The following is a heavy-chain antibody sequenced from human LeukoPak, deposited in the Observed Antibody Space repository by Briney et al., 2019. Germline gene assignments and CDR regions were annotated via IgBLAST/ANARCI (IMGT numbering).Heavy chain of an antibody. V-gene: IGHV4-30-4*08. D-gene: IGHD3-3*01. J-gene: IGHJ4*02. Sequence: PSETLSLTCTVSGGSISSGDYYWSWIRQPPGKGLEWIGYIYYSGSTYYNPSLKSRVTISVDTSKNQFSLKLSSVTAADTAVYYCARGGTYYDLWSGTYYFDYWGQGTLVTVSS. CDR3: ARGGTYYDLWSGTYYFDY. CDR2: IYYSGST. CDR1: GGSISSGDYY.